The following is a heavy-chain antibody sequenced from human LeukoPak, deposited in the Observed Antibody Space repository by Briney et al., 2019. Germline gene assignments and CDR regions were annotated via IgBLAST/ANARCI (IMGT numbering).Heavy chain of an antibody. Sequence: SETLSLTCAVSGGSISSGGYSWSWIRQPPGKGLEWIGYIYHSGSTYYNPSLKSRVTISVDRSKNQFSLKLSSVTAADTAVYYCARGRQLWSIYYFDYWGQGTLVTVSS. J-gene: IGHJ4*02. V-gene: IGHV4-30-2*01. CDR2: IYHSGST. D-gene: IGHD5-18*01. CDR3: ARGRQLWSIYYFDY. CDR1: GGSISSGGYS.